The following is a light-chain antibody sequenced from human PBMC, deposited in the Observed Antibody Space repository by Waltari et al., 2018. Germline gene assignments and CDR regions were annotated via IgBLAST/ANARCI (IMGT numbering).Light chain of an antibody. Sequence: DIQMTQSPSSLSASVGDRVPLTCRANQTITRYLNWYQQKPGKAPRLLIQGASSLQSEVPSRFSGSGSGTDFALTITSLQPEDFATYFCQQSYTTPRTFGQGTTVDIK. CDR2: GAS. J-gene: IGKJ1*01. V-gene: IGKV1-39*01. CDR1: QTITRY. CDR3: QQSYTTPRT.